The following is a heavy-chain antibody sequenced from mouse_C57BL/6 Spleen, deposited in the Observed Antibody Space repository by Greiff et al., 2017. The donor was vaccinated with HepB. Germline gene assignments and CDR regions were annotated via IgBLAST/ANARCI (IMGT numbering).Heavy chain of an antibody. J-gene: IGHJ3*01. CDR2: ISSGSSTI. V-gene: IGHV5-17*01. D-gene: IGHD1-1*02. CDR3: ARSMAGFAY. CDR1: GFTFSDYG. Sequence: EVMLVESGGGLVKPGGSLKLSCAASGFTFSDYGMHWVRQAPEKGLEWVAYISSGSSTIYYADTVKGRFTISRDNAKNTLFLQMTSLRSEDTAMYYCARSMAGFAYWGQGTLVTVSA.